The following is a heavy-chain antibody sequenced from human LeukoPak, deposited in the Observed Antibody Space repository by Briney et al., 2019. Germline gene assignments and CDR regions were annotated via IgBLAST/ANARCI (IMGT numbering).Heavy chain of an antibody. CDR3: ARDDAVAAADTFDY. CDR1: GYNFNDYY. J-gene: IGHJ4*02. D-gene: IGHD6-13*01. V-gene: IGHV1-2*02. CDR2: INPNSGGT. Sequence: ASVKVSCKASGYNFNDYYLHWVRQAPGQGLEWMGWINPNSGGTNYAQKFQGRVTMTRDTSISTAYMELSRLRSDDTAVYYCARDDAVAAADTFDYWGQGTLVTVSS.